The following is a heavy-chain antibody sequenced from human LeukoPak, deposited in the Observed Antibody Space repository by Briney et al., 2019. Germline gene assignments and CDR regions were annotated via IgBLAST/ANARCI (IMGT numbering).Heavy chain of an antibody. D-gene: IGHD2-15*01. V-gene: IGHV3-64D*08. CDR2: ISSDVVYT. J-gene: IGHJ4*02. CDR3: AKVLDYCDGGTCYNSGMDS. CDR1: GFTFNLYS. Sequence: RGSLRLSCLASGFTFNLYSMHWGRQAPGKGLGFVSVISSDVVYTYYAYSVKGRFTISRDNSKNTVYLQMSSLGADDTAVYYCAKVLDYCDGGTCYNSGMDSWGQGTLVTVSS.